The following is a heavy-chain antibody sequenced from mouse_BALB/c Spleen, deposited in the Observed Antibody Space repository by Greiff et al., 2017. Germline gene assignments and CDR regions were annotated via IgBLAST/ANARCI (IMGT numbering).Heavy chain of an antibody. J-gene: IGHJ2*01. D-gene: IGHD1-1*01. V-gene: IGHV14-1*02. CDR1: GFNIKDYY. Sequence: EVQLVESGAELVRPGALVKLSCKASGFNIKDYYMHWVKQRPEQGLEWIGWIDPENGNTIYDPKFQGKASITADTSSNTAYLQISSLTSEDTAVYYCARGINTVVAPLDYWGQGTTLTVSS. CDR2: IDPENGNT. CDR3: ARGINTVVAPLDY.